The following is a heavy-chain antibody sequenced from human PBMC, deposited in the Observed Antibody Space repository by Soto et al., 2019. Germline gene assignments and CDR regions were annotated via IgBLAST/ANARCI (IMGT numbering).Heavy chain of an antibody. CDR3: AHGINDYGDGNWFDP. V-gene: IGHV2-5*02. Sequence: QITLKESGPTLVKPTQTLTLTCTFSGFSLSTSGVGVGWIRQPPGKALEWLALIYWDDDKRYSPSLKSRLTIXXNXPXXQVVLTMTNMDPMDTATYYCAHGINDYGDGNWFDPWGKGTLVTVFS. D-gene: IGHD4-17*01. J-gene: IGHJ5*02. CDR1: GFSLSTSGVG. CDR2: IYWDDDK.